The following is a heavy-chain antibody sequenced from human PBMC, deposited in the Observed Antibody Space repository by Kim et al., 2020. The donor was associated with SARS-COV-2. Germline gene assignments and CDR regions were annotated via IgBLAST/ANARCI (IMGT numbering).Heavy chain of an antibody. CDR3: VGEESAAGSYDY. V-gene: IGHV3-64D*09. Sequence: YADSLKDRFTISRDNSKSTLNLQMNSLKPEDTAVYYCVGEESAAGSYDYWGQGTLVTVSS. D-gene: IGHD6-25*01. J-gene: IGHJ4*02.